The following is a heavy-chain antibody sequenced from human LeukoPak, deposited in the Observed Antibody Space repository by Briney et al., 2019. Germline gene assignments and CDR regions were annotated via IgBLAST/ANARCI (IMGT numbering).Heavy chain of an antibody. Sequence: SETLSLTCAVYGGSFSGYYWSWIRQPSGKGLEWIREINHSGSTNYNPSLKSRVTISVDTSKNQFSLKLSSVTAADTAVYYCARGELDFWSGYYHPKRWFDPWGQGTLVTVSS. J-gene: IGHJ5*02. CDR3: ARGELDFWSGYYHPKRWFDP. CDR2: INHSGST. CDR1: GGSFSGYY. D-gene: IGHD3-3*01. V-gene: IGHV4-34*01.